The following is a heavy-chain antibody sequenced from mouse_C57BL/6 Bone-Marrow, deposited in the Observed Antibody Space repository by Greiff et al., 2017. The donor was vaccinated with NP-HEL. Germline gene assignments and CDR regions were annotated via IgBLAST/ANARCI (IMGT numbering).Heavy chain of an antibody. CDR1: GFSLTSYG. CDR3: SSDYSIAWFAY. D-gene: IGHD2-5*01. CDR2: IWGVGST. J-gene: IGHJ3*01. Sequence: QVQLKESGPGLVAPSQRLSITCTVSGFSLTSYGVDWVRQSPGKGLEWMGVIWGVGSTNYNSALKYRLSISKDNSKSQVFLKMNSLQTDDTAMYYVSSDYSIAWFAYWGQGTLVTFSA. V-gene: IGHV2-6*01.